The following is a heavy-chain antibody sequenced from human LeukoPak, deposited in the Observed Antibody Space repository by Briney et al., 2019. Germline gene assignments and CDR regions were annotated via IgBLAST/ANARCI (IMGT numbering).Heavy chain of an antibody. CDR1: GFTVSSNY. J-gene: IGHJ6*03. D-gene: IGHD6-13*01. Sequence: PGGSLRLSCAASGFTVSSNYMSWVRQAPGKGLEWVSVIYSGGSTYYADSVKGRFTISRDNSKNTLYLQMNSLRAEDTAVYYCAREDSSSYYYYMDVRGKGTTVTVSS. V-gene: IGHV3-53*01. CDR2: IYSGGST. CDR3: AREDSSSYYYYMDV.